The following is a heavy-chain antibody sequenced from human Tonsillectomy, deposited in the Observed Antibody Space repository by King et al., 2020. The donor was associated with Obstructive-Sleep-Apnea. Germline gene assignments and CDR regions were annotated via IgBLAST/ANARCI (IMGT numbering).Heavy chain of an antibody. CDR1: GFTFSSYN. V-gene: IGHV3-21*01. D-gene: IGHD3-3*01. CDR3: ARHRSGRFLEWPLSTDTDGRDV. J-gene: IGHJ6*02. Sequence: VQLVESGGGLVKPGGSLRLSCAASGFTFSSYNMNWVRQAPGKGLEWVSSISSSSSYIYYADSVKGRFTISRDNAKNSLSLQMNSLRAEDTAVYYCARHRSGRFLEWPLSTDTDGRDVWGQGTTVTVSS. CDR2: ISSSSSYI.